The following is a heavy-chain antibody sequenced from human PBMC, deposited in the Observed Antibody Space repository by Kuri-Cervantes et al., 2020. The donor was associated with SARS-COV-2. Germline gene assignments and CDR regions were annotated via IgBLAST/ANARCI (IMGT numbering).Heavy chain of an antibody. V-gene: IGHV3-53*04. CDR2: IYSGGST. CDR1: GFTVSSNY. D-gene: IGHD3-22*01. J-gene: IGHJ6*04. Sequence: LSLTCVTSGFTVSSNYMSWVRQAPGKGLEWVSVIYSGGSTYYADSVKGRFTISRHNSKNTLYLQMNSLRAEDTAVYYCAREHYDFTMTDLDVWGKGTTVTVSS. CDR3: AREHYDFTMTDLDV.